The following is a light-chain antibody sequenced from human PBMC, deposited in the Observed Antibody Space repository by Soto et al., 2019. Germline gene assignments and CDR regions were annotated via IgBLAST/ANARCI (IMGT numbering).Light chain of an antibody. CDR2: DAS. Sequence: DIQMPQSPTTQSASVGDRVTITCRASQSISSWLAWYQQKPGKAPKVLIYDASTLESGVPSRFSGSGSGTEFTLTISSLQPDDFATFYCQQYNTYPWTFGQGTKV. CDR3: QQYNTYPWT. CDR1: QSISSW. V-gene: IGKV1-5*01. J-gene: IGKJ1*01.